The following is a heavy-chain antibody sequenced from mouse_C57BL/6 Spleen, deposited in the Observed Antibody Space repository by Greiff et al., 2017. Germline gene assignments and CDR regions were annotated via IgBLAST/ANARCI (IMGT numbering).Heavy chain of an antibody. CDR2: IYPSDSET. CDR3: ARRAVVAFDY. J-gene: IGHJ2*01. CDR1: GYTFTSYW. D-gene: IGHD1-1*01. Sequence: QVHVKQPGAELVRPGSSVKLSCKASGYTFTSYWMDWVKQRPGQGLEWIGNIYPSDSETHYNQKFKDKATLTVDKSSSTAYMQLSSLTSEDSAVYYCARRAVVAFDYWGQGTTLTVSS. V-gene: IGHV1-61*01.